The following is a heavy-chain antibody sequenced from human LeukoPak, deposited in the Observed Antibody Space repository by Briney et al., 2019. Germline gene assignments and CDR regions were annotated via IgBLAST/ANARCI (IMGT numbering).Heavy chain of an antibody. Sequence: PGGSLRLSCSSSGFILSSFAMRSVRPAPRKGLEWVSGISGIGGSPYYAHSAKGRFTIPREHSKNTLYLQMNSLRADDTAVYYCAKGLGYCSSTSCLRRYKCYYYGMDLWGQGTTVTVSS. CDR3: AKGLGYCSSTSCLRRYKCYYYGMDL. CDR1: GFILSSFA. CDR2: ISGIGGSP. D-gene: IGHD2-2*01. J-gene: IGHJ6*02. V-gene: IGHV3-23*01.